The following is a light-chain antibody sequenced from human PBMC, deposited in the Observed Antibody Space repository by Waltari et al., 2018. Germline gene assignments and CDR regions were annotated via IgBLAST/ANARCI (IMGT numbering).Light chain of an antibody. CDR3: QQSYRTPPLT. CDR1: QSISGY. V-gene: IGKV1-39*01. CDR2: ATS. J-gene: IGKJ4*01. Sequence: DIQMTQSPSSLSASVGDRVTIPCRASQSISGYLNWYQQKPGKATKVLIYATSRLQSGVPSRFSGSGSGTDFTLTISSLQPEDFATYYCQQSYRTPPLTFGGGTKVEIK.